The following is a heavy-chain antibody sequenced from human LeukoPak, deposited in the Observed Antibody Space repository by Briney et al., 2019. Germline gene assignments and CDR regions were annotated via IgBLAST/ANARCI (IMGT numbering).Heavy chain of an antibody. CDR3: AWTNYDILTGYYVDY. V-gene: IGHV3-33*01. Sequence: GGSLRLSCAASGFTFSSYGMHWVRQAPGKGLEWVAVIWYDGSNKYYADSVKGRFTISRDNSKNTLYLQMNSLRAEDTAVYYCAWTNYDILTGYYVDYWGQGTLVTVSS. CDR2: IWYDGSNK. CDR1: GFTFSSYG. J-gene: IGHJ4*02. D-gene: IGHD3-9*01.